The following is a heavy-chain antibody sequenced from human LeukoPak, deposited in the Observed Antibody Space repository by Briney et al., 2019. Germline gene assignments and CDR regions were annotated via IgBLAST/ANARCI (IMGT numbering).Heavy chain of an antibody. V-gene: IGHV4-4*07. Sequence: SETLSLTCTVSGGSISSYYRSWIRQPAGKGLEWIGRIYTSGSNNYNPSLKSRVPMSVDTSKNQFSLKLSSVTAADTAVYYCARDWETDSYGYVNGAFDIWGQGTMVTVSS. J-gene: IGHJ3*02. D-gene: IGHD5-18*01. CDR2: IYTSGSN. CDR1: GGSISSYY. CDR3: ARDWETDSYGYVNGAFDI.